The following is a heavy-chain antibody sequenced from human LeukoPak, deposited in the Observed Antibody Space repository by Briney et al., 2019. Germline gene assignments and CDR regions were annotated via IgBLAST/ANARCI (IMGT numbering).Heavy chain of an antibody. CDR1: GFTFSSYW. J-gene: IGHJ4*02. D-gene: IGHD3-9*01. CDR2: INSDGSST. Sequence: GGSLRLSCAASGFTFSSYWMHWVRQAPGKGLVWVSRINSDGSSTSYADSVKGRFTISRDNAKNTLYLQVNSLRAEDTAVYYCAKGITYYDILSAFDYWGQGTLVTVSS. V-gene: IGHV3-74*01. CDR3: AKGITYYDILSAFDY.